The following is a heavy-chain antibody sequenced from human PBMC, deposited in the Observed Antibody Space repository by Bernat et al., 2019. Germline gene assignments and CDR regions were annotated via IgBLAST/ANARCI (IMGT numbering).Heavy chain of an antibody. V-gene: IGHV3-30-3*01. J-gene: IGHJ4*02. CDR3: ARPYYYASRGYYDFGY. CDR2: ISDDGSNN. CDR1: GFTFSSYA. D-gene: IGHD3-22*01. Sequence: QVQLVESGGGVVQPGGSLRPSGAASGFTFSSYAMHWVGQAPGKGLGWVAVISDDGSNNYYADSVKGRFTISRDNSNNTLYLQMNSLRVKDTAVYYCARPYYYASRGYYDFGYWGQGTLVTVSS.